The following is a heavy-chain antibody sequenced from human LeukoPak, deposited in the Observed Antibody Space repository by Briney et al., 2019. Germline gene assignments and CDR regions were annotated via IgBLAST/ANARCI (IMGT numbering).Heavy chain of an antibody. Sequence: ASVKVSCKASGYTLTSYDINWVRQATGQGLEWMGWMNPNSSNTGYAQKFQGRVTMTRNTSISTAYMELSSLRSEDTAVYYCARRRGSSSWSDYWGQGTLVTVSS. CDR1: GYTLTSYD. V-gene: IGHV1-8*01. CDR3: ARRRGSSSWSDY. CDR2: MNPNSSNT. D-gene: IGHD6-13*01. J-gene: IGHJ4*02.